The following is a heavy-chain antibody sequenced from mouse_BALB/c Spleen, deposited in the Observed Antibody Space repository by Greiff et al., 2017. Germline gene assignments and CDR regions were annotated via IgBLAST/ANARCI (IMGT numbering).Heavy chain of an antibody. V-gene: IGHV5-9-4*01. CDR2: ISSGGSYT. CDR1: GFTFSSYA. J-gene: IGHJ3*01. D-gene: IGHD2-4*01. CDR3: ARDRGIYYDYEFAY. Sequence: EVKLVESGGGLVKPGGSLKLSCAASGFTFSSYAMSWVRQSPEKRLEWVAEISSGGSYTYYPDTVTGRFTISRDNAKNTLYLEMSSLRSEDTAMYYCARDRGIYYDYEFAYWGQGTLVTVSA.